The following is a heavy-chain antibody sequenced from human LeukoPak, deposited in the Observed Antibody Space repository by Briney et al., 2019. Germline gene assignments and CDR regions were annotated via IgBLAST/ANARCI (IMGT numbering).Heavy chain of an antibody. CDR3: ARDPLITIFYFDY. CDR1: GFTFSSYA. J-gene: IGHJ4*02. D-gene: IGHD3-9*01. CDR2: ISYDGSNK. Sequence: PGGSLRLSCAASGFTFSSYAMHWVRQAPGKGLEWVAVISYDGSNKYYADSVKGRFTISRDNSKNTLYLQMNRLRAEDTAVYYCARDPLITIFYFDYWGQGTLVTVSS. V-gene: IGHV3-30*04.